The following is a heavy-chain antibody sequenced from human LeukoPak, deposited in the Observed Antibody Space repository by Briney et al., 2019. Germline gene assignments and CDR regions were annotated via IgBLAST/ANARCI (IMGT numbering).Heavy chain of an antibody. Sequence: PGGSLRLSCAASGFTFSDYYMSWIRQAPGKGLEWVSYISSSGSTIYYADSVKGRFTISRDKAKNSLYLQMNSRRAEDTTVYYCARDHSWFGELPFDYWGQGTLVTVSS. CDR3: ARDHSWFGELPFDY. CDR1: GFTFSDYY. D-gene: IGHD3-10*01. J-gene: IGHJ4*02. CDR2: ISSSGSTI. V-gene: IGHV3-11*01.